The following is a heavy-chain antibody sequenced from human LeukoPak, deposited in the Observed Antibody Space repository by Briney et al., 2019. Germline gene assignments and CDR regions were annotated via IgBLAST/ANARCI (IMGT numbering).Heavy chain of an antibody. Sequence: GGSLRLSCAASGFTFSSYWMSWVRQAPGKGLEWVANIKQDGSEEVYVDSVKGRFTISRDNAKNSLFLQMNTLRAEDTAVYYCARDPYSSTWSYGMDVWGQGATVTVSS. V-gene: IGHV3-7*05. CDR2: IKQDGSEE. CDR3: ARDPYSSTWSYGMDV. CDR1: GFTFSSYW. J-gene: IGHJ6*02. D-gene: IGHD6-6*01.